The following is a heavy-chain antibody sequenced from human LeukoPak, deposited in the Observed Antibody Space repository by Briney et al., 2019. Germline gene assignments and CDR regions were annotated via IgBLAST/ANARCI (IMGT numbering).Heavy chain of an antibody. Sequence: PSETLSLTCTVSRGSASSDYWSWIRQSPGKGLEWIGYIFYPTTTNYNPSLRSRVTMSLDTSNNQFSLDLTSVTGADTAVYFCATGHSSGWFDYWGQGTLVAVSS. J-gene: IGHJ4*02. D-gene: IGHD6-19*01. CDR1: RGSASSDY. CDR3: ATGHSSGWFDY. V-gene: IGHV4-59*02. CDR2: IFYPTTT.